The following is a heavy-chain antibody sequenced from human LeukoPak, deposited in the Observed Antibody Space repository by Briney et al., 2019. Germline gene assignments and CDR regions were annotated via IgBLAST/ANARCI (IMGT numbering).Heavy chain of an antibody. CDR3: ARLPETTVNSEYFQH. CDR2: ISSSSSTI. CDR1: GFTFSSYS. Sequence: GGSLRLSCAASGFTFSSYSMNWVRQAPGKGLERVSYISSSSSTIYYADSVKGRFTISRDNAKNSLYLQMNSLRAEDTAVYYCARLPETTVNSEYFQHWGQGTLVTVSS. D-gene: IGHD4-17*01. V-gene: IGHV3-48*01. J-gene: IGHJ1*01.